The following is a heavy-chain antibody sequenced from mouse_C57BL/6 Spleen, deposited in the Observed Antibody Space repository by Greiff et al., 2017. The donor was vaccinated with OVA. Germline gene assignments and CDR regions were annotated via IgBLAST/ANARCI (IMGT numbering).Heavy chain of an antibody. CDR2: IDPSDSET. Sequence: VQLQQPGADLVRPGSSVKLSCKASGYTFTSYWMHWVKQRPIQGLEWIGNIDPSDSETHYNQKFKDKATLTVDKSSSTAYMQLSSLTSEDSAVYYCARDYDYAYWGQGTTLTVSS. V-gene: IGHV1-52*01. CDR1: GYTFTSYW. J-gene: IGHJ2*01. CDR3: ARDYDYAY. D-gene: IGHD2-4*01.